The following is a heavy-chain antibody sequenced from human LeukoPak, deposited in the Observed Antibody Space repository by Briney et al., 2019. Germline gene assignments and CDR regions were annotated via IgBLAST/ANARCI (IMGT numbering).Heavy chain of an antibody. CDR1: RFTFSSYG. CDR3: AKEGLGGATNY. D-gene: IGHD1-26*01. J-gene: IGHJ4*02. CDR2: ISYDGSNK. Sequence: GGSLRLSCAASRFTFSSYGMHWVRQAPGRGLEWVAGISYDGSNKYYADSVKGRFTISRDNSKNTLYLQMNSLRAEDTAVYYCAKEGLGGATNYWGQGTLVTVSS. V-gene: IGHV3-30*18.